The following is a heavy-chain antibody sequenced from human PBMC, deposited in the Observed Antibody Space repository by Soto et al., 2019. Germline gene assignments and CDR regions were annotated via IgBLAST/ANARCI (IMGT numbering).Heavy chain of an antibody. J-gene: IGHJ4*02. CDR2: IYPGDSDT. Sequence: GESLKISCKGSGYSFTSYWIGWVRQMPGKGLEWMGIIYPGDSDTRYSPSFQGQITISADKSISTAYLQWSSLKASDTAMYYCARPGTPLILTGSLDYWGQGTLVTVSS. CDR1: GYSFTSYW. D-gene: IGHD3-9*01. CDR3: ARPGTPLILTGSLDY. V-gene: IGHV5-51*01.